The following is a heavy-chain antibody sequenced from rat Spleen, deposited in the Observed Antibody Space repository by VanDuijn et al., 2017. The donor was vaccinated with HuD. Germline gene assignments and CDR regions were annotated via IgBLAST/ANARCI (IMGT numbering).Heavy chain of an antibody. V-gene: IGHV5-20*01. CDR3: TNTVARLGDY. CDR2: INYDGGST. D-gene: IGHD1-1*01. CDR1: GFTFNDYY. J-gene: IGHJ2*01. Sequence: EVQLVESGGGLVQPGRSLKLSCAASGFTFNDYYMAWVRQAPTKGLEWVASINYDGGSTYYRDSVKGRFIISRDNAKSSLYLQMDSLRSEDTATYYCTNTVARLGDYWGQGVMVTVSS.